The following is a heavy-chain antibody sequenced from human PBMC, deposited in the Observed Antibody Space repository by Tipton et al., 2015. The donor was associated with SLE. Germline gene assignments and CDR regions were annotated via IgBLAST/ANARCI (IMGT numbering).Heavy chain of an antibody. CDR3: ARSVWWLPPDYCYYMDV. D-gene: IGHD5-12*01. Sequence: QLVQSGAEVKKPGESLKISCKGSGYSFISYWIGWVRQMPGKGLEWMGIIYPGDPDTRYSPSFQGQVTISADKSISTAYLQWSSLKASDTAMYYCARSVWWLPPDYCYYMDVWGKGTTVTVSS. J-gene: IGHJ6*03. V-gene: IGHV5-51*03. CDR1: GYSFISYW. CDR2: IYPGDPDT.